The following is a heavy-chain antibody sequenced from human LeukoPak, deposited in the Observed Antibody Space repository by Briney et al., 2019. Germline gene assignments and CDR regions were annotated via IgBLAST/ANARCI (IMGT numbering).Heavy chain of an antibody. V-gene: IGHV4-34*01. CDR2: VNHSGST. D-gene: IGHD3/OR15-3a*01. Sequence: SETLSLTCAVYGGSFSGYYWSWIRQPPGKGLEWIGEVNHSGSTNYNPSLKSRVTIPVDTSKNQFSLKLSSVTAADTAVYYCARRTSHHPYDYWGQGTLVTVSS. CDR3: ARRTSHHPYDY. J-gene: IGHJ4*02. CDR1: GGSFSGYY.